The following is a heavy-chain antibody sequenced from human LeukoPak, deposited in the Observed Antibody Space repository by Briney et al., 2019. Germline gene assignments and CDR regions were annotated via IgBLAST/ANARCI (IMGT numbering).Heavy chain of an antibody. Sequence: GGSLRLSSAASGFTFDDYGMSWVRQAPEKGLEWVSGINWNGGSTGYADSVKGRFTISRDNSKNSLYLQMNSLRAEDTALYYCAKDVRAVAGTWSHMDVWGKGTTVTVSS. CDR1: GFTFDDYG. V-gene: IGHV3-20*04. D-gene: IGHD6-19*01. CDR2: INWNGGST. CDR3: AKDVRAVAGTWSHMDV. J-gene: IGHJ6*03.